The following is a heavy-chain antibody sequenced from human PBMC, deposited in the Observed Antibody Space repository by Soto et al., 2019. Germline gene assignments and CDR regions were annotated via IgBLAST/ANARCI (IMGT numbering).Heavy chain of an antibody. CDR3: ATNRGYDFYYPDS. CDR1: GASVKTGGYY. V-gene: IGHV4-31*11. CDR2: INYSGTT. J-gene: IGHJ4*02. D-gene: IGHD3-3*01. Sequence: QVQLQESGPGLVRPSQTLSLTCDVSGASVKTGGYYWTWIRQHPEKGLEWIGYINYSGTTYNPSLKSRAFLSLDMSKNQFSLTLTSVTAADTAVYYCATNRGYDFYYPDSWGQGILVTVSS.